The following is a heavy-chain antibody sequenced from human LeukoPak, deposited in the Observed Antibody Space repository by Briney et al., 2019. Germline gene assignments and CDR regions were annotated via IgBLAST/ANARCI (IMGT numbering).Heavy chain of an antibody. J-gene: IGHJ4*02. V-gene: IGHV3-33*07. CDR1: GFTFSSYG. Sequence: GGSLRLSCAASGFTFSSYGFYWVRQPPGKGLEWVALIWFDGSKKYYADSVKGRFTISRDSAKNTLYLQMNSLRAEDTAVYYCARDLGNFDLGISYFDYWGQGTLVTVPS. CDR2: IWFDGSKK. D-gene: IGHD3-16*01. CDR3: ARDLGNFDLGISYFDY.